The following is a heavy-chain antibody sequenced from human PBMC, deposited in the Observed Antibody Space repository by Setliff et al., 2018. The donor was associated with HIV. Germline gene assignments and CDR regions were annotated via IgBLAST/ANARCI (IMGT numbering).Heavy chain of an antibody. CDR2: IIPILGIV. Sequence: SVKVSCKASGGTISSYAIGWVRQAPGQGLEWMGCIIPILGIVKYAQRFQGRVTITTDESTSTAYMELSSLRSEDTAVYYCARAPSRPYYFDYWGQGTLVTVSS. D-gene: IGHD2-2*01. CDR1: GGTISSYA. CDR3: ARAPSRPYYFDY. J-gene: IGHJ4*02. V-gene: IGHV1-69*10.